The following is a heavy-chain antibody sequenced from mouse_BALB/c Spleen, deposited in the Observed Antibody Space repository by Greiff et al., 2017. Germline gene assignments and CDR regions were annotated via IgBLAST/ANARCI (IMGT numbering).Heavy chain of an antibody. CDR3: ARYGALRRGFAY. V-gene: IGHV1-7*01. Sequence: QVQLQQSGAELAKPGASVKMSCKASGYTFTSYWMHWVKQRPGQGLEWIGYINPSTGYTEYNQKFKDKATLTADKSSSTAYMQLSSLTSEDSAVYYCARYGALRRGFAYWGQGTLVTVSA. J-gene: IGHJ3*01. D-gene: IGHD2-12*01. CDR2: INPSTGYT. CDR1: GYTFTSYW.